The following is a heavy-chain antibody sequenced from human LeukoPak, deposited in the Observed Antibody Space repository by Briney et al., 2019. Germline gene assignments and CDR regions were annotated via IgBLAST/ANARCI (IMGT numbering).Heavy chain of an antibody. CDR2: TYYRSKWYN. CDR1: GDSFSSNSAA. D-gene: IGHD2-15*01. J-gene: IGHJ3*02. Sequence: SQILSLTCAISGDSFSSNSAAWHWLRQSPSRGLEWLGRTYYRSKWYNDYAVSVKSRITINPDTSKNQFSLQLNSVTPEDTAVYYCARGGGAFDIWGQGTMVTVSS. CDR3: ARGGGAFDI. V-gene: IGHV6-1*01.